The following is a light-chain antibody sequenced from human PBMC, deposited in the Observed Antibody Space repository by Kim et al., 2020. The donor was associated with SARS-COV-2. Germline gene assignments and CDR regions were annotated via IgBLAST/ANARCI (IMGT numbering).Light chain of an antibody. Sequence: DMQMTQSPSSLSASVGDRFTITCRASQSIKSYLNWYQQKPGKAPKLLIYTASYLQSGVPSRFSSSRSGTDFTLTISSLQPEDFATYYCQQTYIAPYTFGQGTKLEI. CDR1: QSIKSY. CDR2: TAS. CDR3: QQTYIAPYT. V-gene: IGKV1-39*01. J-gene: IGKJ2*01.